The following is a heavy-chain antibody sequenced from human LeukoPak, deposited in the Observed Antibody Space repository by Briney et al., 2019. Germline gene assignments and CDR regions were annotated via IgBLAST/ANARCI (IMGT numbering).Heavy chain of an antibody. CDR1: GGSISSSSYY. CDR2: IYYSGST. CDR3: AGTPGHDFWSGNYYYMDV. V-gene: IGHV4-39*07. J-gene: IGHJ6*03. Sequence: SETLSLTCTVSGGSISSSSYYLGWIRQPPGKGLEWIGSIYYSGSTYYNPSLKSRVTISVDTSKNQFSLKLSSVTAADTAVYYCAGTPGHDFWSGNYYYMDVWGKGTTVTVSS. D-gene: IGHD3-3*01.